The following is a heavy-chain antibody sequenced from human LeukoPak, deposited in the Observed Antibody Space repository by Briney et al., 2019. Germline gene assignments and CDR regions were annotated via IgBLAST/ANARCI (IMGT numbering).Heavy chain of an antibody. V-gene: IGHV4-39*01. J-gene: IGHJ4*02. Sequence: PSETLSLTCTVSGGSISSSSYYWGWIRQPPGKGLEWIGNIYYSGSTYYNPSLKSRVTISVDTSKNQFSLKVNSVTAADTAVYYCATHPYCGRSCYFDHWGQGTLVTVSS. CDR3: ATHPYCGRSCYFDH. CDR2: IYYSGST. D-gene: IGHD2-21*01. CDR1: GGSISSSSYY.